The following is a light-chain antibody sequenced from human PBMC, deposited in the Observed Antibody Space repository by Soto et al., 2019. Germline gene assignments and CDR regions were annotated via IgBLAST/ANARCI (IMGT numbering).Light chain of an antibody. CDR1: QSVSSY. Sequence: EIVLTQSPATLSLSPGERASLSCRASQSVSSYLAWYQQKPGQAPRLLIYDASNRATGIPARFSGSGSVTDFTLTISSLEPEDFAVYSCHQRSNWPRTFGQGTKVEIK. V-gene: IGKV3-11*01. CDR2: DAS. CDR3: HQRSNWPRT. J-gene: IGKJ1*01.